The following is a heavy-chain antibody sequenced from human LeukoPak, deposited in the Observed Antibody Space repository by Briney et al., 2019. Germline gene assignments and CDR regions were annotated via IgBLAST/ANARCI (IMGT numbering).Heavy chain of an antibody. Sequence: SETLSLTCAVYGGSFSYYYWSWIRQPPGKTLEWIGEIYHSGSTNYNPSLKSRVTISVDKSKNQFSLKLSSVTAADTAVYYCARDRIAAAGYYYYYYGMDVWGQGTTVTVSS. D-gene: IGHD6-13*01. CDR3: ARDRIAAAGYYYYYYGMDV. CDR2: IYHSGST. J-gene: IGHJ6*02. CDR1: GGSFSYYY. V-gene: IGHV4-34*01.